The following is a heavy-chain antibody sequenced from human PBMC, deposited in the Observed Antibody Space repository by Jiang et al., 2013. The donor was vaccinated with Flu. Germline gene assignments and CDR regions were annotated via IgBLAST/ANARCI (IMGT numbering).Heavy chain of an antibody. CDR3: ARQEDYYYYMDV. V-gene: IGHV5-51*01. J-gene: IGHJ6*03. Sequence: YWIGWVRQMPGKGLEWMGIIYPGDSDTRYSPSFQGQVTISADKSISTAYLQWSSLKASDTAMYYCARQEDYYYYMDVWGKGTTVTVSS. CDR2: IYPGDSDT. CDR1: YW.